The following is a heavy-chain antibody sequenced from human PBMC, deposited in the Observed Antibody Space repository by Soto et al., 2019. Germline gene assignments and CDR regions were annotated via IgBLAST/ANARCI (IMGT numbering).Heavy chain of an antibody. D-gene: IGHD1-1*01. V-gene: IGHV3-48*02. CDR1: GFTFSTYA. Sequence: PGGSLRLSCVASGFTFSTYAMNWVRLAPGKGLEWISFISRGGTTTHYADSVKGRFSISRDNAKNSLYLDMSSLRDEDTAVYYCVRDPDGINDFDDWGQGTLVTVSS. CDR2: ISRGGTTT. CDR3: VRDPDGINDFDD. J-gene: IGHJ4*02.